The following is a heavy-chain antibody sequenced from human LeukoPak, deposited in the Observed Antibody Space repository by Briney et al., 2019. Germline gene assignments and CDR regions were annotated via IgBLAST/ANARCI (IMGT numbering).Heavy chain of an antibody. D-gene: IGHD3-16*02. Sequence: GGSLRLSCAASGFTFTNAWMSWVRQAPGKGLEWVARIKSNTDGGTTDYAAPVKGRFVISRDDSKNTLYLQMNSLKNEDTAVYCCTTIAGDYDYVWGSYRYGYFDYWGQGTLVTVSS. CDR2: IKSNTDGGTT. CDR1: GFTFTNAW. V-gene: IGHV3-15*01. J-gene: IGHJ4*02. CDR3: TTIAGDYDYVWGSYRYGYFDY.